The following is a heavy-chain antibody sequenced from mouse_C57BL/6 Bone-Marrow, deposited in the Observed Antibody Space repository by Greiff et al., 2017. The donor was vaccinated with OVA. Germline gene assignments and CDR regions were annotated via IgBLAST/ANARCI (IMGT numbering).Heavy chain of an antibody. D-gene: IGHD4-1*01. Sequence: EVKLVESGGDLVKPGGSLKLSCAASGFTFSSYGMSWVRQTPDKRLEWVATISSGGSYTYYPDSVKGRFTISRDNAKNTLYLQMSSLKSEDTAMYYCAKTGAWFAYWGKGTLVTVSA. V-gene: IGHV5-6*02. J-gene: IGHJ3*01. CDR2: ISSGGSYT. CDR3: AKTGAWFAY. CDR1: GFTFSSYG.